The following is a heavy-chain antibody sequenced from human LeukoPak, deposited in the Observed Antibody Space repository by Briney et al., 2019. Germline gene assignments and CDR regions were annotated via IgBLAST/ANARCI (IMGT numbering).Heavy chain of an antibody. D-gene: IGHD6-6*01. J-gene: IGHJ4*02. CDR3: ARGLPSLVGIDY. CDR1: GGSFSGYY. CDR2: INHSGST. Sequence: SETLSLTCAVYGGSFSGYYWSWIRQPPGKGLEWIGEINHSGSTNYNPSLKSRVTISVDPSNTHFSLKLSSVTAADTAVYYCARGLPSLVGIDYWGQGTLVTVSS. V-gene: IGHV4-34*01.